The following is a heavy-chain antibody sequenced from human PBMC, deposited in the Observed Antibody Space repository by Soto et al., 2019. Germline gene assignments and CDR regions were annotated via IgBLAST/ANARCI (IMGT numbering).Heavy chain of an antibody. CDR2: IYHSGST. J-gene: IGHJ5*02. D-gene: IGHD2-15*01. V-gene: IGHV4-38-2*02. Sequence: SETLSLTCAVSGYSISSGYYWGWIRQPPGKGLEWIGSIYHSGSTYYNPSLKSRVTISVDTSKNQFSLKLSPVTAADTAVYYCARDGGVENWFDPWGQGTLVTVSS. CDR3: ARDGGVENWFDP. CDR1: GYSISSGYY.